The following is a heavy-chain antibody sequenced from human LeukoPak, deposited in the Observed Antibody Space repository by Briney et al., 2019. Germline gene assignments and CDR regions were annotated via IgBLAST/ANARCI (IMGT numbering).Heavy chain of an antibody. V-gene: IGHV4-39*06. CDR1: GGSISSRSYY. CDR2: IHYSGTT. Sequence: SETLSLTCTVSGGSISSRSYYWGWIRQPPGKGLEWIGSIHYSGTTYYNPSLDSRVTILVDTSKNQFPLKLSSVTAADTAVYYCARAPYGGNSGWFDPWGQGTLVTVSS. D-gene: IGHD4-23*01. CDR3: ARAPYGGNSGWFDP. J-gene: IGHJ5*02.